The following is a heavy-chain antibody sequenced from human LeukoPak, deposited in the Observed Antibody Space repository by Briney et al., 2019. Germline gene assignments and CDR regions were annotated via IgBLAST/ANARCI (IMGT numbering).Heavy chain of an antibody. CDR3: AGGRDTAVAGPGGYFDY. CDR2: ISPGGGSK. J-gene: IGHJ4*02. CDR1: GFTFTDYH. Sequence: KPGGSLRLSCAAFGFTFTDYHMSWIRQAPGKGLECVSYISPGGGSKYFADSVKGRFTISRDNAKNSLYLQMNSLTAEDTAVYYCAGGRDTAVAGPGGYFDYWAQGTLVTVSS. D-gene: IGHD6-19*01. V-gene: IGHV3-11*01.